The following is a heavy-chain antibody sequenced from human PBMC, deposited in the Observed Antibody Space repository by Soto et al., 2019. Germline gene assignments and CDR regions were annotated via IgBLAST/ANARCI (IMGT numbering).Heavy chain of an antibody. CDR1: GFTFSSYA. D-gene: IGHD3-3*01. Sequence: GGSLRLSCSASGFTFSSYAMHWVRQAPGRGLEYVSAISSNGGSTYYADSVKGRFTISRDNSKNTLYLQMSSLRAEDTAVYYCVKAPGRITIFGVVTNWFDPWGQGTLVTVSS. CDR2: ISSNGGST. CDR3: VKAPGRITIFGVVTNWFDP. V-gene: IGHV3-64D*06. J-gene: IGHJ5*02.